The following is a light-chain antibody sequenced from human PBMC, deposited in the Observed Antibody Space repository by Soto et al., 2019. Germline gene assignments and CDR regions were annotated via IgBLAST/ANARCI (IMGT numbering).Light chain of an antibody. Sequence: EIQMTQSPSTLSASVGDRVTITCRASQSMNDWLAWYQQKPGKAPKVLIYDASSLQSGVPSRFSGSGSGTEFTLTIDSLQSDDVAIYYCLRYNAFSQTFGQGTKVDIK. CDR1: QSMNDW. CDR3: LRYNAFSQT. CDR2: DAS. V-gene: IGKV1-5*01. J-gene: IGKJ1*01.